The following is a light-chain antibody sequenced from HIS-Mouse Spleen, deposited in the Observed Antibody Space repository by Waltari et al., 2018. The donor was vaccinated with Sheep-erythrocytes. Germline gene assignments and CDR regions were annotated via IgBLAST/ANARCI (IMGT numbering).Light chain of an antibody. V-gene: IGLV2-11*01. CDR1: SSDVGGYNY. J-gene: IGLJ1*01. CDR2: DVS. Sequence: QSALTQPRSVSGSPGQSVTISCTGTSSDVGGYNYVSWYQQHPGIAPKLMIYDVSNRPSGVPDRFSGSKSGNAASLTISGLQAEDEADYYCCSYAGSYNHVFATGTKVTVL. CDR3: CSYAGSYNHV.